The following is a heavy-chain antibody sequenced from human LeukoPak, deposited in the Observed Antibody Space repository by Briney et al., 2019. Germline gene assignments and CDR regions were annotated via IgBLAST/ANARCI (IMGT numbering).Heavy chain of an antibody. CDR3: ARHWDSSSWYNVLNLEIDY. CDR2: IYPGDSDT. CDR1: GTRFTRYW. D-gene: IGHD6-13*01. J-gene: IGHJ4*02. V-gene: IGHV5-51*01. Sequence: GGALETSLKGAGTRFTRYWIGWGRPRAGEGGGGMGIIYPGDSDTRYSAACEGQVTISADKSISTAYLQWSSLKASDTALYYCARHWDSSSWYNVLNLEIDYWGQGTLVTVSS.